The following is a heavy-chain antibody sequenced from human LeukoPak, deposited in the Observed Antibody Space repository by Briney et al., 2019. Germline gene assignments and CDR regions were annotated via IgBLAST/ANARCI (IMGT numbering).Heavy chain of an antibody. V-gene: IGHV3-30-3*01. CDR2: ISYDGSNK. CDR1: GFTFSSYA. Sequence: GGSLRLSCAASGFTFSSYAMHWVRQAPGKGLEWVAVISYDGSNKYYADFVKGRFTISRDNSKNTLSLQMNSLRAEDTAVYYCARAALSSGWKAGVNYWGQGTLVTVSS. J-gene: IGHJ4*02. D-gene: IGHD6-19*01. CDR3: ARAALSSGWKAGVNY.